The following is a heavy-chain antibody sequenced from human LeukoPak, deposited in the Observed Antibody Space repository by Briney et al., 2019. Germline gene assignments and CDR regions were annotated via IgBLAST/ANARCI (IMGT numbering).Heavy chain of an antibody. CDR3: ARGKMYYDSWSGVNYFDY. J-gene: IGHJ4*02. V-gene: IGHV4-34*01. CDR1: GGSFSGYY. CDR2: INHSGST. D-gene: IGHD3-3*01. Sequence: SETLSLTCAVYGGSFSGYYWSWIRQPPGKGLEWIGEINHSGSTNYNPSLKSRVTISVDTSKNQFSLKLSSVTAADTAVYYCARGKMYYDSWSGVNYFDYWGQGTLVTVSS.